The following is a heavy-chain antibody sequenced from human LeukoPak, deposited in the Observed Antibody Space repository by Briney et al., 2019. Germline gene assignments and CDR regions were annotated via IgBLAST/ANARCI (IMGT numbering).Heavy chain of an antibody. D-gene: IGHD2-2*01. Sequence: SETLSLTCTVSRGSISSYYWNWIRQSPRRGLEWIGYMFHSGSPNYNPSLKSRVAISIDTSKNQFSLKLRSVTAADTAVYYCARGSRYCSTTSCSSFDYWGQGTLVTVSS. CDR3: ARGSRYCSTTSCSSFDY. V-gene: IGHV4-59*01. CDR2: MFHSGSP. CDR1: RGSISSYY. J-gene: IGHJ4*02.